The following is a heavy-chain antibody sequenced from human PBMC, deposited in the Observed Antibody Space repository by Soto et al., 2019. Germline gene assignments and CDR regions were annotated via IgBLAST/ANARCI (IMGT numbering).Heavy chain of an antibody. CDR2: IIGIGVTA. D-gene: IGHD4-17*01. CDR1: GFSFRDYG. V-gene: IGHV3-23*01. CDR3: AKDYDYGDSLPFDY. Sequence: EVQLLEAGGGLVQPGGSLRLSCAASGFSFRDYGMSWVRQAPGKGLEWLSAIIGIGVTAYYADSVRGRFTISRDNSKNTLYLQLNDLGAEDTAIYYCAKDYDYGDSLPFDYWGQGTLVTVSS. J-gene: IGHJ4*02.